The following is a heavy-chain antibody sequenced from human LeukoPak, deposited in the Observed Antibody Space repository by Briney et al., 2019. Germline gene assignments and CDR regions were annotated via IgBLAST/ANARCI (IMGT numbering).Heavy chain of an antibody. CDR2: IRSSGSII. Sequence: PGGSLRLSCAASGFXFSRYEINWVRQAPGKGLEWASYIRSSGSIIFYADSVKGRFTISRDNAKNSIYLQMNSLRAEDTAVYYCARVNDYGGNDDAFDIWGQGTMVTVSS. V-gene: IGHV3-48*03. D-gene: IGHD4-23*01. J-gene: IGHJ3*02. CDR3: ARVNDYGGNDDAFDI. CDR1: GFXFSRYE.